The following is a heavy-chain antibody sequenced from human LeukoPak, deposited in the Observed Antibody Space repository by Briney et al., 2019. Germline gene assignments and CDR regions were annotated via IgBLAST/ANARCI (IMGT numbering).Heavy chain of an antibody. D-gene: IGHD2-15*01. CDR2: IRYDGSNK. CDR1: GFTFSSYG. V-gene: IGHV3-30*02. J-gene: IGHJ6*03. Sequence: PGGSLRLSCAASGFTFSSYGMHWVRQAPGKGLEWVAFIRYDGSNKYYADSVKGRFTISRDNAKNSLYLQMNSLRAEDTAVYYCARGVYCSGGSCYFEEWYYYYYYMDVWGKGTTVTVSS. CDR3: ARGVYCSGGSCYFEEWYYYYYYMDV.